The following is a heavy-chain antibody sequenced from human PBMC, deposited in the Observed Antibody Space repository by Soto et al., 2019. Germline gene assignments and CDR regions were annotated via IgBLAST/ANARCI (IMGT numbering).Heavy chain of an antibody. J-gene: IGHJ6*02. CDR3: ARDNNWNDAVVYYYGMDV. CDR2: IIPIFGTA. V-gene: IGHV1-69*12. CDR1: GGTFSSYA. Sequence: QVQLVQSGAEVKKPGSSVKVSCKASGGTFSSYAISWVRQAPGQGLEWMGGIIPIFGTANYAQKFQGRVTITADESTRTAYQELSSLRSEDTAVYYCARDNNWNDAVVYYYGMDVWGQGTTVTVSS. D-gene: IGHD1-1*01.